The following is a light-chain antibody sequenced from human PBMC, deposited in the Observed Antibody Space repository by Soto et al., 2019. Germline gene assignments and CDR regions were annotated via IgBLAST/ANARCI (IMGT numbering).Light chain of an antibody. Sequence: QAVVTQPPSVSGAPGQRVTISCTGSISNIGAGYDVHWYQQLPGTAPKLLIYNNNNRPSGVPDRFSGSKSGTSASLAITGLQAEDEADYYCQSYDSSLSGSVFGGGTQLTVL. J-gene: IGLJ3*02. V-gene: IGLV1-40*01. CDR2: NNN. CDR3: QSYDSSLSGSV. CDR1: ISNIGAGYD.